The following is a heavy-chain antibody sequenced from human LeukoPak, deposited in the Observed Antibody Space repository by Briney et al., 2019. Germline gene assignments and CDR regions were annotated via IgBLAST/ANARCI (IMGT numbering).Heavy chain of an antibody. CDR3: SRSHSGWYQLGDY. CDR1: GGTFSSYA. J-gene: IGHJ4*02. V-gene: IGHV1-69*05. Sequence: SVKVSCKASGGTFSSYAISWVRQAPGQGLEWMGRIIPIFGTANYAQKFQGRVTITTDESTSTAYMELSRLRSEDTAVYYCSRSHSGWYQLGDYWGQGTLVTVSS. D-gene: IGHD6-19*01. CDR2: IIPIFGTA.